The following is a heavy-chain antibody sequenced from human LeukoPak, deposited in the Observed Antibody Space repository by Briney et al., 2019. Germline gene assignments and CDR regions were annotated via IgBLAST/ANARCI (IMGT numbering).Heavy chain of an antibody. CDR1: GFTFSSSA. Sequence: GGSLRLSCAASGFTFSSSAMSWVRQAPGKGLEWVSTISGSGGSTYYADSVKGRFTISRDNSENTLYLQMNSLRAEDTAIYYCARGGSFDYWGQGTLVTVSS. CDR2: ISGSGGST. D-gene: IGHD6-19*01. V-gene: IGHV3-23*01. J-gene: IGHJ4*02. CDR3: ARGGSFDY.